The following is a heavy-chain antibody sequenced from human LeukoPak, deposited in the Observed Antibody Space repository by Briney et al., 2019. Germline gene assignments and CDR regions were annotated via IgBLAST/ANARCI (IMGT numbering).Heavy chain of an antibody. CDR2: INHSGST. J-gene: IGHJ4*02. Sequence: PSETLSLTCAVYGGSFSGYYWSWIRQPPGKGVEWIGEINHSGSTNYNPSLKSRVTISVDTSKNQFSLKLSSVTAADTAVYYCARTLKWFGDYKGYFDYWGQGTLVTVSS. V-gene: IGHV4-34*01. CDR3: ARTLKWFGDYKGYFDY. CDR1: GGSFSGYY. D-gene: IGHD3-10*01.